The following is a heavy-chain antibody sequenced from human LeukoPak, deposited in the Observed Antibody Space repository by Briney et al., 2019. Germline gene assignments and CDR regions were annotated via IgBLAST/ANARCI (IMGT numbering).Heavy chain of an antibody. Sequence: GGSLRLSCAASGFTFSDYPMNWVRQAPGKGLEWISNIRGSGSGSGSGVYYADSVRGRFTISRDDAKNSLFLQMNSLRADDTAFYYCARDDKWGSDYWGQGALVTVSS. D-gene: IGHD7-27*01. CDR1: GFTFSDYP. V-gene: IGHV3-48*04. CDR2: IRGSGSGSGSGV. CDR3: ARDDKWGSDY. J-gene: IGHJ4*02.